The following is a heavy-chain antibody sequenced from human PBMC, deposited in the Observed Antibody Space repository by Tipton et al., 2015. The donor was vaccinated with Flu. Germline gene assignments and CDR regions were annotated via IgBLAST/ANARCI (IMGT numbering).Heavy chain of an antibody. J-gene: IGHJ4*02. Sequence: TLSLTCSVSGDSLGSGYYWGWLRQPPGQGLEWIGNIYHTGSTYYNPSLKSRVPISVHTSKNQFSLKLSSVTAADTAVYYCARGPDGYSYGYYPLGYWGQGTLVTGSS. CDR3: ARGPDGYSYGYYPLGY. CDR1: GDSLGSGYY. CDR2: IYHTGST. V-gene: IGHV4-38-2*02. D-gene: IGHD5-18*01.